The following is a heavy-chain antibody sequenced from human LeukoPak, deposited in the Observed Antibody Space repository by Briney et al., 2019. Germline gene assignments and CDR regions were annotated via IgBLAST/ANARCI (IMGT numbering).Heavy chain of an antibody. CDR3: ARGGKGGITIFGVVTPYYFDY. D-gene: IGHD3-3*01. CDR2: MNPNSGNT. CDR1: GYTFTSYD. Sequence: ASVKVSCKASGYTFTSYDINWVRQATGQGLEWMGWMNPNSGNTGYAQKFQGRVTMTRNTSISTAYMELSSLRSEDTAVYYCARGGKGGITIFGVVTPYYFDYWGQGTLVTVSS. V-gene: IGHV1-8*01. J-gene: IGHJ4*02.